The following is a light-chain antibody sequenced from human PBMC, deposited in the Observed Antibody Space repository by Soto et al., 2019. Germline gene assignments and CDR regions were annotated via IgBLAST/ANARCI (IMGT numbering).Light chain of an antibody. Sequence: EIVLTQSPATLSLSPGARAPLSCRASQSVSSYLAWFRQIPGQAPRLLIYDASKRATGIPARFSGSGSGTDFTITISSLEPEDCEVYDGQQRSSWPRTFGQGTKGDIK. CDR1: QSVSSY. V-gene: IGKV3-11*01. CDR2: DAS. CDR3: QQRSSWPRT. J-gene: IGKJ1*01.